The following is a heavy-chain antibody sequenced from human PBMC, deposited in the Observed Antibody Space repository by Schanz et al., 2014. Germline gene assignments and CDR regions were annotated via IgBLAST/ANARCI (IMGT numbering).Heavy chain of an antibody. CDR3: TRDRGALINHNDALDL. V-gene: IGHV3-33*08. CDR1: GFTFSDYY. J-gene: IGHJ3*01. CDR2: IWYDGNNK. Sequence: QVQLEESGGGLVTPGGSLRLSCAASGFTFSDYYMSWIRQAPGKGLEWVAVIWYDGNNKYYADSVKGRFTISRDNSKNTLYLQMNSLRAEDTAVYYCTRDRGALINHNDALDLWGQGTMVSVSS. D-gene: IGHD3-16*01.